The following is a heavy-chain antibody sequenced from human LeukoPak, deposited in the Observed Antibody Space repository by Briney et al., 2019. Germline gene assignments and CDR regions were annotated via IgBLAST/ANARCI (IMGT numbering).Heavy chain of an antibody. CDR3: ARHESSPPTWFDP. D-gene: IGHD3-22*01. CDR1: GASISSSSYF. J-gene: IGHJ5*02. CDR2: IYYSGST. V-gene: IGHV4-39*01. Sequence: SGTLSLTCTVSGASISSSSYFWGWIRQPPGKGLEWIGSIYYSGSTYYSPSLKSRITMSVDTSKNQFSLKLTSVTAADTAVYYCARHESSPPTWFDPWGRGTLVTVSS.